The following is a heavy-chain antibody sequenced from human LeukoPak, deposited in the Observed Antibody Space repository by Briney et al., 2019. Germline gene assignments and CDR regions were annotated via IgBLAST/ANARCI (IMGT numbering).Heavy chain of an antibody. CDR1: GYSFTNYW. Sequence: GESLKISCKASGYSFTNYWFGWVRQMPGKGLEWMGNIYPGDSDTRYSPSFQGQVTTSADKSISTAYLQWSSLKASDTAMYYCARLDRADCSSKICSRGSGGFDIWGQGTMVTVSS. CDR3: ARLDRADCSSKICSRGSGGFDI. J-gene: IGHJ3*02. CDR2: IYPGDSDT. D-gene: IGHD2-2*01. V-gene: IGHV5-51*01.